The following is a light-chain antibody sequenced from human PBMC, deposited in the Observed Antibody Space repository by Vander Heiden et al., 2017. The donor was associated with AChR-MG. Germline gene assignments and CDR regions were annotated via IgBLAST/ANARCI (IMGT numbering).Light chain of an antibody. J-gene: IGKJ2*01. Sequence: PGDSATLSCRTSQSVSSNLAWYQQKPGQAPSLLIDGASSRTTGIPDRFSGSGSGTDFTLTINRLEPGDSAVYCCQQYGASPTFGQGTKLEIK. CDR2: GAS. CDR1: QSVSSN. CDR3: QQYGASPT. V-gene: IGKV3-20*01.